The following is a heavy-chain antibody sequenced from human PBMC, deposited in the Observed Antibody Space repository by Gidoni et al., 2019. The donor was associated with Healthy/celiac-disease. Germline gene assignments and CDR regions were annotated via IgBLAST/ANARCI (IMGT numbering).Heavy chain of an antibody. J-gene: IGHJ3*02. V-gene: IGHV3-11*06. Sequence: QVQLVESGGGLVKPGGSLRLSCAASGFTFSDYYMSWIRPAPGKGLEWVSYISRSSSYTNYADSVKGRFTISRDNAKNSLYLQMNSLRAEDTAVYYCARAAMVRGGLDAFDIWGQGTMVTVSS. CDR1: GFTFSDYY. D-gene: IGHD3-10*01. CDR2: ISRSSSYT. CDR3: ARAAMVRGGLDAFDI.